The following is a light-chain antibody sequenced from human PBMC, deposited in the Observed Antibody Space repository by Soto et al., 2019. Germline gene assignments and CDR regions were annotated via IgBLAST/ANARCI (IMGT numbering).Light chain of an antibody. V-gene: IGLV1-44*01. CDR3: AAWSASLNGWV. CDR1: SSNFGSNT. CDR2: SND. Sequence: QSVLTQPPSASGTPGQRVTISCSGSSSNFGSNTVNWYQQLPGTAPKLLIYSNDQRPSAVPYRFSGSKSGTSASLAISGLQSEDEADYYCAAWSASLNGWVFGGGTKLTVL. J-gene: IGLJ3*02.